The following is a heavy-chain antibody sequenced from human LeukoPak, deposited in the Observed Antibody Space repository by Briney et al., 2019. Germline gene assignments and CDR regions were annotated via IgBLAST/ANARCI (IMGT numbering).Heavy chain of an antibody. Sequence: GGSLRLSCAASGFTFSDYYMSWIRQAPEKGLEWVSYISSSGSTIYYADSVKGRFTISRDNAKNSLYLQMNSLRAEDTAVYYCARDAAVDTIFGVVIYGPDYYYGMDVWGQGTTVTVSS. D-gene: IGHD3-3*01. J-gene: IGHJ6*02. CDR2: ISSSGSTI. V-gene: IGHV3-11*01. CDR1: GFTFSDYY. CDR3: ARDAAVDTIFGVVIYGPDYYYGMDV.